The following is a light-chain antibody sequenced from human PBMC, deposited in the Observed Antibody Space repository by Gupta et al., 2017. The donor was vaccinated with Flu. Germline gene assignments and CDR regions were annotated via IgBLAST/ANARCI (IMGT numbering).Light chain of an antibody. Sequence: QAARITFRGDNIVSKSVHCYQQKPGQAPVLLIYVYNKWVPGLPERVSFFNSGNAATLTISRVEAGDEADYYCQGWDRSSDQHVVFGGGTKLTVL. V-gene: IGLV3-21*02. CDR1: NIVSKS. CDR2: VYN. CDR3: QGWDRSSDQHVV. J-gene: IGLJ2*01.